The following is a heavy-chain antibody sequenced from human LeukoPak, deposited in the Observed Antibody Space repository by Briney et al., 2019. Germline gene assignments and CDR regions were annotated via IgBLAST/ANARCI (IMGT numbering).Heavy chain of an antibody. D-gene: IGHD1-1*01. CDR3: ARRSTKENGFDF. CDR1: GGSISSSSYY. J-gene: IGHJ4*02. CDR2: IYYSGTT. Sequence: SETLSLTCTVSGGSISSSSYYWGWIRQPPGEGLEWIGTIYYSGTTYYNPSLGSRVTISLDTSKNQFSLKLTSVTAADAAVYYCARRSTKENGFDFWGQGTLVTVSS. V-gene: IGHV4-39*01.